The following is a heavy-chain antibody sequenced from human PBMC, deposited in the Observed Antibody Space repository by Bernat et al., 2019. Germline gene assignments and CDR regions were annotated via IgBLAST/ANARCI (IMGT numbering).Heavy chain of an antibody. CDR3: ARDGPKELAARPGYYYYYMDV. D-gene: IGHD6-6*01. J-gene: IGHJ6*03. V-gene: IGHV1-69*08. CDR2: IIPILGIA. Sequence: QVQLVQSGAEVKKPGSSVKVSCKASGGTFSSYTISWVRQAPGQGLEWMGRIIPILGIANYAQKFQGRVTITADKSTSTAYMELSSLRSEDTAVYYCARDGPKELAARPGYYYYYMDVWGKGTTVTVSS. CDR1: GGTFSSYT.